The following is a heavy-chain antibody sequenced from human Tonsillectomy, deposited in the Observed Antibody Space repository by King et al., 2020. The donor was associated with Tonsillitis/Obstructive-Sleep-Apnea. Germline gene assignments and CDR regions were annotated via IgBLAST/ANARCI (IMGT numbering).Heavy chain of an antibody. J-gene: IGHJ6*03. CDR3: ARTRFGVVKDYYYFLDV. Sequence: QMQLQESGPGLVKPSQTLSLTCTVSGGSISSGGFYWSWVRQHPGEGLEWLGDIYYTGRTYYNPSLRSPLTISVDTSKNQFSLNLTSATAADTAVYYCARTRFGVVKDYYYFLDVWGKGTTVTVSS. CDR2: IYYTGRT. CDR1: GGSISSGGFY. D-gene: IGHD3-3*01. V-gene: IGHV4-31*01.